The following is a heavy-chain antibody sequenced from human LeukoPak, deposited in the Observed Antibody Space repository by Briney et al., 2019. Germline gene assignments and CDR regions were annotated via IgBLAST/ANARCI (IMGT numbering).Heavy chain of an antibody. CDR2: IHYSGTT. J-gene: IGHJ3*02. CDR3: ARLEYSSGSTLMRAFDI. Sequence: SETLSLTCSVSGGSINSYYWSWIRQPPGKGLEWIGYIHYSGTTNYNPSLKSRVTISVDTSKNQFSLKLSSVTAADTAVYYCARLEYSSGSTLMRAFDIWGQGTMVTVSS. V-gene: IGHV4-59*08. CDR1: GGSINSYY. D-gene: IGHD6-19*01.